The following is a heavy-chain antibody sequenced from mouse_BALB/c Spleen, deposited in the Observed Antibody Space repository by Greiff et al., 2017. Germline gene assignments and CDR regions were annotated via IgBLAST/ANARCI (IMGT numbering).Heavy chain of an antibody. CDR2: IDPETGGT. V-gene: IGHV1-15*01. J-gene: IGHJ3*01. D-gene: IGHD2-4*01. CDR1: GYTFTDYE. Sequence: VQLQQSGAELVRPGASVTLSCKASGYTFTDYEMHWVKQTPVHGLEWIGAIDPETGGTAYNQKFKGKATLTADKSSSTAYMELRSLTSEDSAVYYCTRGTTMIIGFAYWGQGTLVTVSA. CDR3: TRGTTMIIGFAY.